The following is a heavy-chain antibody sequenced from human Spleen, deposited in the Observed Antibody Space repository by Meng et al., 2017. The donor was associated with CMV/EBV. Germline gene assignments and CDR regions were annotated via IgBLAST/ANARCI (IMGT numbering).Heavy chain of an antibody. CDR2: ISSSVSTI. V-gene: IGHV3-48*04. D-gene: IGHD6-13*01. Sequence: GGSLRLSCAASGFTFTSYSMNWVRQAPGKGLEWLTYISSSVSTISYADSVKGRFTISRDNAKNSLYLQMNSLRAEDTAVYYCTRGYSSSWYAPDYWGQGTLVTVSS. CDR3: TRGYSSSWYAPDY. CDR1: GFTFTSYS. J-gene: IGHJ4*02.